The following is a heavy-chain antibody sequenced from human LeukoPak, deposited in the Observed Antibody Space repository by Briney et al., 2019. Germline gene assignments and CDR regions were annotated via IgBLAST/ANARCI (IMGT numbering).Heavy chain of an antibody. CDR1: GFTLSGYE. Sequence: GGSLRLACAASGFTLSGYELNWVRQAPGKGLEWVSYISTTGTTVYYADSVKGRFTISRDNVKNSLYLQMNSLRDEDTAVYYCARGADYGDYVDFAYWGQGTLVTVSS. CDR3: ARGADYGDYVDFAY. V-gene: IGHV3-48*03. CDR2: ISTTGTTV. J-gene: IGHJ4*02. D-gene: IGHD4-17*01.